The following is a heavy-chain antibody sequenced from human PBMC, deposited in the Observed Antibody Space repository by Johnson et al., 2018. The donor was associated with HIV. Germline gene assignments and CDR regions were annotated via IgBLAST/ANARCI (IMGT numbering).Heavy chain of an antibody. CDR1: GITVSSSY. D-gene: IGHD2-21*01. CDR3: AKVDCGGDTCAGFDPFNL. V-gene: IGHV3-66*01. CDR2: IYSGGST. J-gene: IGHJ3*01. Sequence: EVQLVESGGGLVQPGGSLRLSCAASGITVSSSYMSWVRQAPGKGLEWVSVIYSGGSTYYAESVKGRFTISRDNSKNTLYLQMNSLRVEDTAVYYCAKVDCGGDTCAGFDPFNLWGQGTLVTVSS.